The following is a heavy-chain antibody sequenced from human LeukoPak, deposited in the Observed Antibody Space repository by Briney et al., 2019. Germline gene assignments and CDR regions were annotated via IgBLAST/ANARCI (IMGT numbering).Heavy chain of an antibody. D-gene: IGHD3-10*01. J-gene: IGHJ4*02. CDR3: ARRGSGSYYNDLMDY. CDR1: GGSFSGYC. V-gene: IGHV4-34*01. CDR2: INHSGST. Sequence: SETLSLTCAVYGGSFSGYCWSWIRQPPGKGLEWLGEINHSGSTNYNPSLKSRVTISVDTPKNQFSLKLSSVTAADTAVYYCARRGSGSYYNDLMDYWGQGTLVTVSS.